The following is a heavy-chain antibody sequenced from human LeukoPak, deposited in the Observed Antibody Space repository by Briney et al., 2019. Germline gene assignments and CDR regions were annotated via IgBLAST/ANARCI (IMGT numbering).Heavy chain of an antibody. V-gene: IGHV1-2*06. CDR2: NKPNRYGT. CDR3: ASLNSGSYHFEY. Sequence: GASVKVSCKACRCIFTCYYMHGVRQAPGQGLEWMGRNKPNRYGTNYAQKYQGRVTMTSDTYISTAYMKLSRVRSDDTAVYYCASLNSGSYHFEYWGQGTLVTVSS. D-gene: IGHD3-10*01. J-gene: IGHJ4*02. CDR1: RCIFTCYY.